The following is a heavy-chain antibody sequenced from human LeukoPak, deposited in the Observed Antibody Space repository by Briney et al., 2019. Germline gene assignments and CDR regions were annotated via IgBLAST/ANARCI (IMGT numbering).Heavy chain of an antibody. CDR1: GYTFTSYY. J-gene: IGHJ4*02. CDR3: ARDSGSYCSGGSCYSSPHTFDY. Sequence: ASVKVSCKASGYTFTSYYMHWVRQAPGQGLEWMGIINPSGGSTNYAQKFQGRVTMTRDTSTSTVSMELSSLRSEDTAVYYCARDSGSYCSGGSCYSSPHTFDYWGQGTLVTLSS. D-gene: IGHD2-15*01. CDR2: INPSGGST. V-gene: IGHV1-46*01.